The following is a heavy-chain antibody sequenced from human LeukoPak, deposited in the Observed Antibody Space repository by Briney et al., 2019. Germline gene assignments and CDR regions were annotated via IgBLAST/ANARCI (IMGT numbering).Heavy chain of an antibody. CDR1: GGTFSSYA. CDR3: ARAPPLAVAGTYSH. CDR2: INPNSGGT. Sequence: GASVKVSCKASGGTFSSYAISWVRQAPGQGLEWMGWINPNSGGTNYAQKFQGRVTMTRDTSISTAYMELSRLRSDDTAVYYCARAPPLAVAGTYSHWGQGTLVTVSS. V-gene: IGHV1-2*02. D-gene: IGHD6-19*01. J-gene: IGHJ4*02.